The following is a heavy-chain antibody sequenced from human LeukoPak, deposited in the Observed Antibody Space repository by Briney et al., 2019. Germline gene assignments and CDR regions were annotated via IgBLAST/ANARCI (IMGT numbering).Heavy chain of an antibody. CDR3: ASDTVVADGFFHS. CDR1: GDSISTSNSY. D-gene: IGHD6-19*01. V-gene: IGHV4-39*01. Sequence: SETLSLTCTVSGDSISTSNSYWGWIRQPPGKGLEWIGGIYYSGNTYYNASLKSRVTISVDTSKNQFSLKLSSVTAADTAVYFCASDTVVADGFFHSWGQGTLVTVSS. CDR2: IYYSGNT. J-gene: IGHJ4*02.